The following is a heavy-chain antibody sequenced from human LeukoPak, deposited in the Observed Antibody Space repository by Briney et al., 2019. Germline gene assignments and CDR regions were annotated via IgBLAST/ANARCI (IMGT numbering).Heavy chain of an antibody. CDR2: INHSGST. J-gene: IGHJ4*02. CDR1: GGSFSGYY. Sequence: SETLSLTCAVYGGSFSGYYWSWIRQPPGKGLEWIGEINHSGSTNYNPSLKSRVTISVDTPKNQFSLKLSSVTAADTAVYYCARGSRYCSSTSCYWYDYWGQGTLVTVSS. V-gene: IGHV4-34*01. D-gene: IGHD2-2*01. CDR3: ARGSRYCSSTSCYWYDY.